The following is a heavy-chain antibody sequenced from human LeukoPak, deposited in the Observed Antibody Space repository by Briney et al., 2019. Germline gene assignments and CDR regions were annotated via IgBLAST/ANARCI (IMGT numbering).Heavy chain of an antibody. CDR3: ARDPAPYYDFWSGYLGWFDP. V-gene: IGHV3-21*01. D-gene: IGHD3-3*01. Sequence: PGGSLRLSCAASGFTSSSYSMNWVRQAPGKGLEWVSSISSSSYIYYADSVKGRFTISRDNAKNSLYLQMNSLRAEDTAVYYCARDPAPYYDFWSGYLGWFDPWGQGTLVTVSS. CDR2: ISSSSYI. J-gene: IGHJ5*02. CDR1: GFTSSSYS.